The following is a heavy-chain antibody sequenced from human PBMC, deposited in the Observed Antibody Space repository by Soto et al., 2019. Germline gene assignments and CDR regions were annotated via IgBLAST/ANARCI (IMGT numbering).Heavy chain of an antibody. CDR3: ARAGYCGPACYYYFHY. CDR1: GFTFGSYW. Sequence: EVQLVESGGGLVQPGGSLRLSCAVSGFTFGSYWMNWVRLIPGKGLEWVAYIKPDGSATYYVDSVKGRFTISRDNAKNSLYLQLNSLRVEDTSVYYCARAGYCGPACYYYFHYWGQGTLVTVSS. CDR2: IKPDGSAT. D-gene: IGHD2-21*02. J-gene: IGHJ4*02. V-gene: IGHV3-7*01.